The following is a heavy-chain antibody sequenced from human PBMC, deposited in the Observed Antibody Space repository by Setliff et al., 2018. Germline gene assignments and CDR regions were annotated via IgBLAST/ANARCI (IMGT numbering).Heavy chain of an antibody. V-gene: IGHV3-30*02. J-gene: IGHJ4*01. CDR2: IRYDGSNK. CDR3: AKSPHDFWSGRVFFDY. CDR1: GFTFSSYG. Sequence: GGSLRLSCAASGFTFSSYGMHWVRQAPGKGLEWVAFIRYDGSNKDYADSVKGRFTISRDNSKNTLHLQMNSLRVEDTAIYYCAKSPHDFWSGRVFFDYWGQGMLVTVSS. D-gene: IGHD3-3*01.